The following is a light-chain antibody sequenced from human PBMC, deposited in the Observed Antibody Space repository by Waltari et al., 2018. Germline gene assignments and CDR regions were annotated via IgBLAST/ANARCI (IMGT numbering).Light chain of an antibody. J-gene: IGLJ3*02. V-gene: IGLV4-69*01. CDR2: VNSDGSH. CDR1: SGHSSNV. CDR3: QTGGHGTWV. Sequence: QLVVTQSPSASAPLGASVKLTCTLSSGHSSNVIAWLQQRPEKGPRYLMKVNSDGSHNKGDEIPDRCSASSSGAERYLTISSLQSDDEADYYCQTGGHGTWVFGGGTKLTVL.